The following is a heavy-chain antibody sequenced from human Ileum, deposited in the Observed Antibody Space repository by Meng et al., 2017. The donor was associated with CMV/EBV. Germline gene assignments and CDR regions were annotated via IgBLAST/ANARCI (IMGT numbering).Heavy chain of an antibody. V-gene: IGHV3-23*01. CDR1: GFTFSTYA. J-gene: IGHJ4*02. CDR3: AKVFYSGSGSYFDY. CDR2: ILGSDGST. D-gene: IGHD3-10*01. Sequence: SGFTFSTYAMSWVRQAPGRGLEWVSSILGSDGSTYYADSVKGRFTISRDNSKNTVFLQLNSLRAGDTAVYYCAKVFYSGSGSYFDYWGQGTLVTVSS.